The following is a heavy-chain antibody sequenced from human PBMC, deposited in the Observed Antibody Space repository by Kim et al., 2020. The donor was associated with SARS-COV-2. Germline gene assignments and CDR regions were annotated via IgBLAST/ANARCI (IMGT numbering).Heavy chain of an antibody. V-gene: IGHV4-39*01. CDR1: GGSISSSCYY. CDR3: VRHANVMVSNWFDP. J-gene: IGHJ5*02. CDR2: IYYSGST. D-gene: IGHD2-8*01. Sequence: SETLSLTCTVSGGSISSSCYYWGCIRQPPGKGLEGIGIIYYSGSTYYNPSLKSRVTISVDTSKNQFSLQLSSVTAADTAVYYCVRHANVMVSNWFDPWGQGTLVTVSS.